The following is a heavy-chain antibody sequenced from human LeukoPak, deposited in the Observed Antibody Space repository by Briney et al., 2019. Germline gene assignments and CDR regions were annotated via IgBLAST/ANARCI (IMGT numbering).Heavy chain of an antibody. CDR3: ATVSIIAVAGTPFDY. CDR2: FDPEDGET. CDR1: GYTLTELS. D-gene: IGHD6-19*01. Sequence: VASVKVSCKVSGYTLTELSMHWVRQAPGKGLEWMGGFDPEDGETIYAQKFQGRVTMTEDTSTDTAYMELSSLRSEDTAVYYYATVSIIAVAGTPFDYWGQGTLVTVSS. V-gene: IGHV1-24*01. J-gene: IGHJ4*02.